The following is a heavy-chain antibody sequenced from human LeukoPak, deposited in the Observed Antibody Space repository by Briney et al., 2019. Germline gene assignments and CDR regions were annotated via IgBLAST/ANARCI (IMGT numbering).Heavy chain of an antibody. V-gene: IGHV1-2*02. D-gene: IGHD3-10*01. Sequence: GASVKVSCKASGYTFTGYYMHWVRQAPGQGLEWMGWINPNSGGTNYAQKFQGRVTMTRNTSISTAYMELSSLRSEDTAVYYCARGVRTMVRGVIINYYYYYMDVWGKGTTVTISS. CDR1: GYTFTGYY. CDR3: ARGVRTMVRGVIINYYYYYMDV. J-gene: IGHJ6*03. CDR2: INPNSGGT.